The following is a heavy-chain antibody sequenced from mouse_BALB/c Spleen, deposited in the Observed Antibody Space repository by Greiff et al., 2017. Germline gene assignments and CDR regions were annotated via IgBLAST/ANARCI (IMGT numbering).Heavy chain of an antibody. J-gene: IGHJ2*01. Sequence: VQRVESGPGLVAPSQSLSITCTVSGFSLTSYDISWIRQPPGKGLEWLGVIWTGGGTNYNSAFMSRLSISKDNSKSQVFLKMNSLQTDDTAIYYCVRVRITVFDYWGQGTTLTVSS. CDR2: IWTGGGT. V-gene: IGHV2-9-2*01. CDR3: VRVRITVFDY. D-gene: IGHD2-4*01. CDR1: GFSLTSYD.